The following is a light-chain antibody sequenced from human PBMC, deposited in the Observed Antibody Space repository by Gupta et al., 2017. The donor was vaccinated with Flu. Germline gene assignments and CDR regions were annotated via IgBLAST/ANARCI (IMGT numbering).Light chain of an antibody. Sequence: EIVLTQSPGTLSLSPGDRASLSCRATETINTYVAWYQQRPGRAPRLLIHSASSRDTGVPDRFSGSGSGTDFTLSISRLEPEDFAVYFCQQDGSSPDTFGQGTQVEIK. J-gene: IGKJ1*01. CDR1: ETINTY. V-gene: IGKV3-20*01. CDR2: SAS. CDR3: QQDGSSPDT.